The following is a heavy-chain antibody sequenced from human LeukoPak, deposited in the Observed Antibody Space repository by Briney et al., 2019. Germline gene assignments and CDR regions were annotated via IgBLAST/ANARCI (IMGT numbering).Heavy chain of an antibody. J-gene: IGHJ4*02. V-gene: IGHV4-34*01. CDR2: INHSGST. CDR3: ARGIPYSSRNFDY. Sequence: SETLSLTCAVYGGSFSGYYWSWIRRPPGKGLEWIGEINHSGSTNYNPSLKSRVTISVDTSRNQFSLKLSSVTAADTAVYYCARGIPYSSRNFDYWGQGTLVTVSS. CDR1: GGSFSGYY. D-gene: IGHD6-13*01.